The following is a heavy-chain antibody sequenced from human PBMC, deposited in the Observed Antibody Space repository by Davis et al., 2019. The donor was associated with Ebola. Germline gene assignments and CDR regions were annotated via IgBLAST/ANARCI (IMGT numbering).Heavy chain of an antibody. CDR1: GVMFSRYW. V-gene: IGHV3-21*05. Sequence: GESLKISCAASGVMFSRYWMSWVRQAPGKGLEWVSYISSSSSYTNYADSVKGRFTISRDNSTNTLYLQMNSLRPEDTAVYYCAKDTRGEPRRGISMDVWGQGTTVTVSS. CDR3: AKDTRGEPRRGISMDV. J-gene: IGHJ6*02. CDR2: ISSSSSYT. D-gene: IGHD3-16*01.